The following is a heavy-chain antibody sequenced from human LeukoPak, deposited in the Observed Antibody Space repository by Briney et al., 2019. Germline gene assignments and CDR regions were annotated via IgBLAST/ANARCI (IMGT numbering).Heavy chain of an antibody. CDR1: GFTFDRFT. Sequence: GGSLRLSCAASGFTFDRFTIHWVRQTPGKGLEWVSLINRRGHTFYADSVKGRFTISRDNSRNSVFLRMNSLRPEDTALYHCAKEVDCPSDCLFFHSWGQGTLVTVSS. CDR2: INRRGHT. CDR3: AKEVDCPSDCLFFHS. J-gene: IGHJ4*02. D-gene: IGHD2-21*02. V-gene: IGHV3-43*01.